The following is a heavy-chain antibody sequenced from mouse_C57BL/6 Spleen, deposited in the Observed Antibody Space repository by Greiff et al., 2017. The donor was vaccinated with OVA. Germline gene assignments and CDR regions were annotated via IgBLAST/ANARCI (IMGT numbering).Heavy chain of an antibody. J-gene: IGHJ4*01. V-gene: IGHV3-1*01. CDR1: GYSITSGYD. CDR2: ISYSGST. Sequence: EVKLMESGPGMVKPSQSLSLTCTVTGYSITSGYDWHWIRHFPGNKLEWMGYISYSGSTNYNPSLKSRISITHDTSKNPFFLKLNSVTTEDTATYYCAGCPHLRRGYAMDYWGQGTSVTVSS. CDR3: AGCPHLRRGYAMDY.